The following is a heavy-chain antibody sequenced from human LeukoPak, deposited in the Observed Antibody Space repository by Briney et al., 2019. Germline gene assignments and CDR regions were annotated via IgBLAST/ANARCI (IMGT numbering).Heavy chain of an antibody. V-gene: IGHV4-34*01. D-gene: IGHD4-17*01. CDR1: GGSFSGYY. CDR3: ARHRPKEAVTTSNWFDP. J-gene: IGHJ5*02. Sequence: SQTLSLTCAVYGGSFSGYYWSWIRQPPGKGLEWIGEINHSGSTNYNPSLKSRVTISVDTSKNQFSLKLSSVTAADTAVYYCARHRPKEAVTTSNWFDPWGQGTLVTVSS. CDR2: INHSGST.